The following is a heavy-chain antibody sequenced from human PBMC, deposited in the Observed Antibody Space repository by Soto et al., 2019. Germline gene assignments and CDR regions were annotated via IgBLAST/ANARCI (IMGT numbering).Heavy chain of an antibody. Sequence: PGGSLRLSCAASGFTFSSYAMSWVRQAPGKGLEWVSAISGSGGSTYYADSVKGRFTISRDNSKNTLYLQMNSLRAEDTAVYYCAKDSEGKYYYGSGSYYPHWGQGTTVTVSS. CDR2: ISGSGGST. CDR1: GFTFSSYA. J-gene: IGHJ6*02. D-gene: IGHD3-10*01. V-gene: IGHV3-23*01. CDR3: AKDSEGKYYYGSGSYYPH.